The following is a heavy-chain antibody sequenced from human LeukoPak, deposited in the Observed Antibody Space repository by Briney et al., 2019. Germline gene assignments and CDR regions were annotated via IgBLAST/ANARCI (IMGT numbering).Heavy chain of an antibody. CDR1: GYTFTGYY. CDR2: INPNSGGT. V-gene: IGHV1-2*02. J-gene: IGHJ3*02. CDR3: ARDRITIFGWDAFDI. D-gene: IGHD3-3*01. Sequence: GASVKVSCKASGYTFTGYYMHWVRQAPGQGLEWMGWINPNSGGTNYVQKFQGRVTMTRDTSISTAYMELSRLRSDDTAVYYCARDRITIFGWDAFDIWGQGTMVTVSS.